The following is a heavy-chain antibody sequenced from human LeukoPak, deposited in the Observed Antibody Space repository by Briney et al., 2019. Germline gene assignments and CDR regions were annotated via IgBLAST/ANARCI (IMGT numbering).Heavy chain of an antibody. CDR1: GGSISSSNW. CDR2: IYHSGST. V-gene: IGHV4-4*02. J-gene: IGHJ4*02. CDR3: ARDEYSYGSRTHPYFFDY. D-gene: IGHD5-18*01. Sequence: PSETLSLTCAVSGGSISSSNWWNWVRQPPGKGLEWIGEIYHSGSTNYNPSLKSRVTISLDTSKNQFSLKLSSVTAADTALYYCARDEYSYGSRTHPYFFDYWGQGTLVTVSS.